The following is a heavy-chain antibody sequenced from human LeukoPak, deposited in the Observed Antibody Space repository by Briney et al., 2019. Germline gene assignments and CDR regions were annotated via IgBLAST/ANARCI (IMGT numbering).Heavy chain of an antibody. Sequence: GGSLRLSCAASGFTFSRFWMSWVRQAPGKGLEWVANIKQDGTEQYYLDSVKGRFTISRDNSRNSVFLQMNSLRPEDTALYHCAKEVDCPSDCLFFHSWGQGTLVTVSS. J-gene: IGHJ4*02. D-gene: IGHD2-21*02. CDR3: AKEVDCPSDCLFFHS. V-gene: IGHV3-7*03. CDR1: GFTFSRFW. CDR2: IKQDGTEQ.